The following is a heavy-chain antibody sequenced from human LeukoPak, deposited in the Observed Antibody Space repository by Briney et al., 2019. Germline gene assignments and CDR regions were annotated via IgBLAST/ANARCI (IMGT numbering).Heavy chain of an antibody. D-gene: IGHD3-10*01. CDR3: AKEQLWFGQLSLSNYYYYMDV. V-gene: IGHV3-23*01. CDR1: GFTFSSYE. Sequence: GGSLRLSCAASGFTFSSYEMNWVRQAPGKGLEWVSAISGSGVVTDYADSVQGRFTISRDNSKHTLFLQMSSLRADDTAVYYCAKEQLWFGQLSLSNYYYYMDVWGKGTTVTIS. CDR2: ISGSGVVT. J-gene: IGHJ6*03.